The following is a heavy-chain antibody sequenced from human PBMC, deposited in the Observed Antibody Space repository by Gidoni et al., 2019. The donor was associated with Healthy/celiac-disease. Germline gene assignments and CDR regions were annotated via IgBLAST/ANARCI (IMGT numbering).Heavy chain of an antibody. CDR2: ISGSGGST. V-gene: IGHV3-23*01. J-gene: IGHJ4*02. CDR3: AKDLSKGINAQNYYFDY. Sequence: EVQLLESGGGLVQPGGSLRLSCAASAFTFSSYAMSWVRQAPGKGLEGVSAISGSGGSTYYADSVKGRFTISRDNSKNTLYLQMNSLRAEDTAVYYCAKDLSKGINAQNYYFDYWGQGTLVTVSS. CDR1: AFTFSSYA. D-gene: IGHD2-15*01.